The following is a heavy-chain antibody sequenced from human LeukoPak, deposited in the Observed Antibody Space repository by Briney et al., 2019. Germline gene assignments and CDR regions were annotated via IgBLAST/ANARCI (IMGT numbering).Heavy chain of an antibody. CDR1: GFTVSDNY. J-gene: IGHJ5*02. Sequence: PGGSLRLSCAASGFTVSDNYMSWVRQAPGKGLEWVSVMYSRGDTYYAKSVKGRFTFSRDKSKNTLYLQMNSLGVEDTALYYCAKGLGALDLWGQGTLVTVSS. V-gene: IGHV3-53*01. D-gene: IGHD4/OR15-4a*01. CDR2: MYSRGDT. CDR3: AKGLGALDL.